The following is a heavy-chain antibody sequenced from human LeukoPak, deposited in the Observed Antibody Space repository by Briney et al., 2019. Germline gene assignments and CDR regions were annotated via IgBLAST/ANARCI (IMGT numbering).Heavy chain of an antibody. Sequence: PSDTLSLTCAVWGRSFSDYYGSGLRQPPGGALEWIGEINHSGSTNYNPSPKSRVTISVDASKNQFSLKLSSVTAADTAVYYCARGWDGSGSYYNSYYYYYYMDVWGKGTTVTVSS. CDR3: ARGWDGSGSYYNSYYYYYYMDV. J-gene: IGHJ6*03. CDR2: INHSGST. V-gene: IGHV4-34*01. D-gene: IGHD3-10*01. CDR1: GRSFSDYY.